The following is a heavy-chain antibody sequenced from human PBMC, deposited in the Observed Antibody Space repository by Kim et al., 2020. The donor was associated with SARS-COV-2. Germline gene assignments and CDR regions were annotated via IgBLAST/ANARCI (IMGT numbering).Heavy chain of an antibody. V-gene: IGHV4-34*01. D-gene: IGHD5-12*01. Sequence: SETLSLTFGVYVGSVSDFYWSWIRQPPGQGLEWIGEISHSGSPNYNPSLRSRVSISIDRSKNQFSLILSSVTAADTAVYYCARDENRDGYNFDYWGLGTLVTVSS. CDR2: ISHSGSP. CDR3: ARDENRDGYNFDY. J-gene: IGHJ4*02. CDR1: VGSVSDFY.